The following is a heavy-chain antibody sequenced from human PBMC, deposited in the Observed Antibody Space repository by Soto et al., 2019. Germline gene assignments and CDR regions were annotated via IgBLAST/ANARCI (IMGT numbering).Heavy chain of an antibody. D-gene: IGHD2-8*02. CDR1: GFTFHTYS. CDR2: IDSGSNFI. J-gene: IGHJ4*02. CDR3: ASAGGTF. V-gene: IGHV3-21*05. Sequence: GVSLRLSCAASGFTFHTYSMNWVRQAPGKGLEWVSYIDSGSNFIHYADSVKGRFTISRDNANNSLYLQMNSLRPEDSAVYYCASAGGTFWGQGALVTVSS.